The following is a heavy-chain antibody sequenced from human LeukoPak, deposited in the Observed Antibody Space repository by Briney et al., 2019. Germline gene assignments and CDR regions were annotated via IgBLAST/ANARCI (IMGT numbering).Heavy chain of an antibody. V-gene: IGHV3-15*01. J-gene: IGHJ4*02. CDR3: TTLVGWYEYYFGY. CDR1: GFTFSNAW. CDR2: IKSKTDGGTT. Sequence: GGSLRLSCAASGFTFSNAWMSWVRRAPGKGLEWVGRIKSKTDGGTTDYAAPVKGRFTISRDDSKNTLYLQMNSLKTEDTAVYYCTTLVGWYEYYFGYWGQGTLVTVSS. D-gene: IGHD6-19*01.